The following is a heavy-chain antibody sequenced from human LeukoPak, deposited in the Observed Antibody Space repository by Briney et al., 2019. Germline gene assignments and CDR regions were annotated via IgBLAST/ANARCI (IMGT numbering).Heavy chain of an antibody. CDR2: INHSGST. Sequence: SETLSLTCAVYGGSFSGYYWSWIRQPPGKGLEWIGEINHSGSTNYNPSLKSRVTISVDTSKNQFSLKLSSVTAADTAVYYCARVRDSSDLDYWGQGTLATVSS. CDR1: GGSFSGYY. D-gene: IGHD3-22*01. V-gene: IGHV4-34*01. J-gene: IGHJ4*02. CDR3: ARVRDSSDLDY.